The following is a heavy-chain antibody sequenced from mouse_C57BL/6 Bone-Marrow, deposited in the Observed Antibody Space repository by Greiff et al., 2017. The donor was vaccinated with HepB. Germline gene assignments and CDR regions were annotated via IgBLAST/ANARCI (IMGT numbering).Heavy chain of an antibody. Sequence: VQLQQSGPVLVKPGASVKMSCKASGYTFTDYYMNWVKQSHGKSLEWIGVINPYNGGTSYNQKFKGKATLTVDKYSSTAYMELNSLTSEDSAVYYCARGGFITTVVALYYYAMDYWGQGTSVTVSS. J-gene: IGHJ4*01. CDR2: INPYNGGT. D-gene: IGHD1-1*01. V-gene: IGHV1-19*01. CDR1: GYTFTDYY. CDR3: ARGGFITTVVALYYYAMDY.